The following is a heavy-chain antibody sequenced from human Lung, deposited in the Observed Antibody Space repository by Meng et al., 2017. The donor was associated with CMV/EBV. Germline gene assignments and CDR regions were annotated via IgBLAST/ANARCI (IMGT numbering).Heavy chain of an antibody. D-gene: IGHD2-2*01. V-gene: IGHV1-69*10. J-gene: IGHJ6*02. CDR1: GGTFSSHA. CDR2: IIPILGIA. Sequence: SVKVSXMASGGTFSSHAISWVRQAPGQGLEWMGVIIPILGIANYAQKLQGRVTITADKSTSTAYMELSSLRSEDTAVYYCASLGYCSSTSCPFYYYYGMDVWGQRTTVTVSS. CDR3: ASLGYCSSTSCPFYYYYGMDV.